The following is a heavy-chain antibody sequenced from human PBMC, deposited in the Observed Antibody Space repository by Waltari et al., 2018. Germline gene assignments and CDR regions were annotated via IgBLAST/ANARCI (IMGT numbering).Heavy chain of an antibody. J-gene: IGHJ5*02. CDR2: INHSGST. V-gene: IGHV4-34*01. CDR1: GGSFSGYY. CDR3: AGSSSWYWFDP. D-gene: IGHD6-13*01. Sequence: QVQLQQWGAGLLKPSETLSLTCAVYGGSFSGYYWSWIRQPPGKGLEWIGEINHSGSTNCNPSLKSRVTISVDTPKNQFSLKLSSVTAADTAVYYCAGSSSWYWFDPWGQGTLVTVSS.